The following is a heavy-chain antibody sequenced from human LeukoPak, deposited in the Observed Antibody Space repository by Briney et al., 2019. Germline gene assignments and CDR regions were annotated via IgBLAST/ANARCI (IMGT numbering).Heavy chain of an antibody. J-gene: IGHJ4*02. V-gene: IGHV3-30*14. CDR3: ARVHDTTGYYHYFDS. CDR2: ISHHGSNE. D-gene: IGHD3-9*01. CDR1: GFTFSTYP. Sequence: GGSLRLSCEASGFTFSTYPMHWVRQAPDKGLEWVAMISHHGSNEYYADSVKGRFTISRDNSKNTLYLQMNSPRVEDTAIYYCARVHDTTGYYHYFDSWDQGTLVTVSS.